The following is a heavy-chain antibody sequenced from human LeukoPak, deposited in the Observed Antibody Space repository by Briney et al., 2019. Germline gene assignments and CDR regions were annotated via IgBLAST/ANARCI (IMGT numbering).Heavy chain of an antibody. D-gene: IGHD2-21*01. V-gene: IGHV1-2*02. Sequence: ASVKVSCKTSGYTFTAQYIHWVRQAPGQGVEWMGWINPNNGDTKYAQSFLGRVTMTRDTSTTTAYMELSSLRSDDTAIYFCASYPRNIPTPPFDHWGQGALVTVSS. J-gene: IGHJ4*02. CDR1: GYTFTAQY. CDR3: ASYPRNIPTPPFDH. CDR2: INPNNGDT.